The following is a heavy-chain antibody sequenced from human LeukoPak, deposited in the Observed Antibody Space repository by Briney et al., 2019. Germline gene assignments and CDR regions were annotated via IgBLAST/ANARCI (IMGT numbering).Heavy chain of an antibody. D-gene: IGHD3-22*01. Sequence: GGSLRLSCEASGFTFGTYWMSWVRQAPGKGLEWVANIKEDESEKYYVDSVKGRFTISRDNAKNSLYLQMNSLRVEDTAVDYWSRDQAYYHDTWSYYYFFDPWGPGTPVTVSS. CDR2: IKEDESEK. J-gene: IGHJ4*03. V-gene: IGHV3-7*01. CDR1: GFTFGTYW. CDR3: SRDQAYYHDTWSYYYFFDP.